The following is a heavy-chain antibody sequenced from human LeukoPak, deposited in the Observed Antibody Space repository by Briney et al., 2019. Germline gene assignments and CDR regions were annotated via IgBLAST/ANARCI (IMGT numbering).Heavy chain of an antibody. D-gene: IGHD3-10*01. V-gene: IGHV3-30*02. CDR3: ARGGLEVRGVIIRRDYFDY. Sequence: GGSLRLSCAASGFTFSSYGMHWVRQAPGKGLEWVAFIRYDGSNKYYADSVKGRFTISRDNSKNTLYLQMNSLRAEDTALYYCARGGLEVRGVIIRRDYFDYWGQGTLVTVSS. J-gene: IGHJ4*02. CDR2: IRYDGSNK. CDR1: GFTFSSYG.